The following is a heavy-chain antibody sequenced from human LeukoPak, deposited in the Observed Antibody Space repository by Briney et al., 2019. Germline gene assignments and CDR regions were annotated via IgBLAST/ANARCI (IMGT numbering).Heavy chain of an antibody. CDR2: IYHSGST. CDR3: ARATYGSGYNWFDP. Sequence: SETLSLTCTVSGYSISSGYYWGWIRQPPGKGLEWIGSIYHSGSTYYNPSLKSRVTISVDTSKNQFSLKLSSVTAADTAVYYCARATYGSGYNWFDPWGQGTLVTAS. J-gene: IGHJ5*02. CDR1: GYSISSGYY. V-gene: IGHV4-38-2*02. D-gene: IGHD3-10*01.